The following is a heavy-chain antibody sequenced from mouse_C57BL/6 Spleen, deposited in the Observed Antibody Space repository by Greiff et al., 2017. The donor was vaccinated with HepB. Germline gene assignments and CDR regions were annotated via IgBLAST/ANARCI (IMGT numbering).Heavy chain of an antibody. CDR2: IDPNSGGT. J-gene: IGHJ4*01. CDR1: GYTFTSYW. V-gene: IGHV1-72*01. D-gene: IGHD2-4*01. Sequence: QVHVKQPGAELVKPGASVKLSCKASGYTFTSYWMHWVKQRPGRGLEWIGRIDPNSGGTKYNEKFKSKATLTEDKPSSTAYMQLSSLTSEDSAVYYCARSGAYDYDPSYAMDYWGQGTSVTVSS. CDR3: ARSGAYDYDPSYAMDY.